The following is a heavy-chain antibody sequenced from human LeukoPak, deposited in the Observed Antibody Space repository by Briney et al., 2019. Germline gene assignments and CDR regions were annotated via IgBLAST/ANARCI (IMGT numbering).Heavy chain of an antibody. J-gene: IGHJ4*02. CDR3: AKDNGWLHYCH. V-gene: IGHV3-23*01. D-gene: IGHD5-24*01. CDR2: ISGSGGST. Sequence: PGGSLRLSCAASGFTFSSYAMSWVRQAPGKGLEWVSAISGSGGSTYYADSVKGRFTISRDNSKNTVSLQTHSLRAEDTATYYCAKDNGWLHYCHWGQGTLVTVSS. CDR1: GFTFSSYA.